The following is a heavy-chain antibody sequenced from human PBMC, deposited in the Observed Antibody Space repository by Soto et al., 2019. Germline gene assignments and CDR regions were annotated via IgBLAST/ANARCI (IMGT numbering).Heavy chain of an antibody. V-gene: IGHV5-10-1*01. CDR3: ARQIYDSDTGPNFQYYFDS. J-gene: IGHJ4*02. D-gene: IGHD3-22*01. Sequence: GESLKISCKGSGYSFAGYWITWVRQKPGKGLEWMGRIDPGDSQTYYSPSFRGHVTISVTKSITTVFLQWSSLRASDTAMYYCARQIYDSDTGPNFQYYFDSWGQGTPVTVSS. CDR1: GYSFAGYW. CDR2: IDPGDSQT.